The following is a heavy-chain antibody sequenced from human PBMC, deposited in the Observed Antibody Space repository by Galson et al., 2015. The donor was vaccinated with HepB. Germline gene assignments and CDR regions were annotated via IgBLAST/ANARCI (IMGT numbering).Heavy chain of an antibody. J-gene: IGHJ4*02. CDR2: ISAYNGNT. D-gene: IGHD6-19*01. CDR3: ASGEAVAGTDPNSAFDY. V-gene: IGHV1-18*04. CDR1: GYTFTSYG. Sequence: SVKVSCKASGYTFTSYGISWVRQAPGQGLEWMGWISAYNGNTNYAQKLQGRVTMTTDTSTSTAYMELRSLRSDDTAVYYCASGEAVAGTDPNSAFDYWGQGTLVTVSS.